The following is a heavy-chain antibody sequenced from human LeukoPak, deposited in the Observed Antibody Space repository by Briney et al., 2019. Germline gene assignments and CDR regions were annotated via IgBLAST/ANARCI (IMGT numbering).Heavy chain of an antibody. CDR3: ARLRRFLEWLLSPFDY. Sequence: PSETLSLTCTVSGGSISSSSYYWGWVRQPPGKGLEWIGEINHSGSTNYNPSLKSRVTIAVDTSKNQFSLKLRSVTAADTAVYYCARLRRFLEWLLSPFDYWGQGTLVTVSS. D-gene: IGHD3-3*01. CDR1: GGSISSSSYY. CDR2: INHSGST. J-gene: IGHJ4*02. V-gene: IGHV4-39*07.